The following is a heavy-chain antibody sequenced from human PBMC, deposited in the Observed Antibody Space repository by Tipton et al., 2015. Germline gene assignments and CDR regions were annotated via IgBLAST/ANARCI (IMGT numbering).Heavy chain of an antibody. D-gene: IGHD3-10*02. Sequence: SLRLSCAVSGFTFSSYAMNWVRQAPGKGLEWVSVISGSGGGTYYADSVKGRFTISRDNTKNTLYLQMNSLRAEDTAVYYCARCWHYYYYYGMDVWGQGTTVTVSS. V-gene: IGHV3-23*01. CDR2: ISGSGGGT. CDR3: ARCWHYYYYYGMDV. J-gene: IGHJ6*02. CDR1: GFTFSSYA.